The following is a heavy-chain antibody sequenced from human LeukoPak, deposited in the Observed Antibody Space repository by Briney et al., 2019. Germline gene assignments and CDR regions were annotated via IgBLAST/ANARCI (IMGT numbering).Heavy chain of an antibody. D-gene: IGHD6-6*01. CDR1: GDTLSSHW. J-gene: IGHJ4*02. CDR3: VRRSDSSSLTADY. V-gene: IGHV5-51*01. CDR2: IYPADSDT. Sequence: GESLKISCKGFGDTLSSHWIGWVRQMPGIGLEWMGIIYPADSDTRYSPSFQGQVTISADKSVSAAYLRWNSLKASDTAIYYCVRRSDSSSLTADYWGQGTLVTVSS.